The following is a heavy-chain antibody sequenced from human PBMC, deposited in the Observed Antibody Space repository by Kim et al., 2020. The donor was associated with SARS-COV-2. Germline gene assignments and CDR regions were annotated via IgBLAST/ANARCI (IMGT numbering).Heavy chain of an antibody. D-gene: IGHD1-26*01. V-gene: IGHV3-30*01. CDR3: ARPPSGSYFSYFDY. Sequence: ADALKGRFTISKHNSKNTLYLQMNSPRAEDTAVYYCARPPSGSYFSYFDYWGQGTLVTVSS. J-gene: IGHJ4*02.